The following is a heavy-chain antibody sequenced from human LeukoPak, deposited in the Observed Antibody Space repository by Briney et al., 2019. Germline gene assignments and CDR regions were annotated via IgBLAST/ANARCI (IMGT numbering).Heavy chain of an antibody. CDR1: GFTFSSYS. CDR2: IKQDVSEK. V-gene: IGHV3-7*01. J-gene: IGHJ4*02. CDR3: ARGTTYYYGSGSYYFDY. D-gene: IGHD3-10*01. Sequence: GGSLRLSCAASGFTFSSYSMNWVRQAPGKGLEWVANIKQDVSEKNYVDSVKGRFTISRDNAKNSLYLQMNSLRAEDTAVYYCARGTTYYYGSGSYYFDYWGQGTLVTVSS.